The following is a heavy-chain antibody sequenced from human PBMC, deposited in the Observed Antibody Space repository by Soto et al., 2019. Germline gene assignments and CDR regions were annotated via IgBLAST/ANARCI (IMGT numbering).Heavy chain of an antibody. D-gene: IGHD4-17*01. Sequence: GGSLRLSCAASGFTFSSYSMNWVRQAPGKGLEWVSSISSSSSYIYYADSVKGRFTISRDNAKNSLYLQMNSLRAEDTAVYYCASLDYGDSRALSWFDPWGQGTLVTVSS. V-gene: IGHV3-21*01. CDR3: ASLDYGDSRALSWFDP. CDR1: GFTFSSYS. CDR2: ISSSSSYI. J-gene: IGHJ5*02.